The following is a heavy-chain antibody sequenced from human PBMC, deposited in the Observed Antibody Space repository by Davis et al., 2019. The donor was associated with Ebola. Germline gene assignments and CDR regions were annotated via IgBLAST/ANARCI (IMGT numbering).Heavy chain of an antibody. V-gene: IGHV3-33*06. D-gene: IGHD6-19*01. J-gene: IGHJ4*02. Sequence: GGSLRLSCAASGFNFRSYGMHWVRQAPDKGLEWVAVIWYDGSRKYYGDSVKGRFTISRDNSKSTLYLQMNSLRAEDTAVYYCAKDRGSSGWYPIDYWGQGTLVTVSS. CDR1: GFNFRSYG. CDR2: IWYDGSRK. CDR3: AKDRGSSGWYPIDY.